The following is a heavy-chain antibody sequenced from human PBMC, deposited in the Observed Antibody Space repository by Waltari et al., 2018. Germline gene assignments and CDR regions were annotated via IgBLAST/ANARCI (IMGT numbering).Heavy chain of an antibody. D-gene: IGHD6-19*01. CDR1: GYTFTGYY. CDR2: INPNSGGT. V-gene: IGHV1-2*02. J-gene: IGHJ6*02. CDR3: ARVAVAGTTYYYGMDV. Sequence: QVQLVQSGAEVTKPGASVKVSCQASGYTFTGYYMHWVRQAPGQGLEWMGWINPNSGGTNYAQKFQGRVTMTRDTSISTAYMELSRLRSDDTAVYYCARVAVAGTTYYYGMDVWGQGTTVTVSS.